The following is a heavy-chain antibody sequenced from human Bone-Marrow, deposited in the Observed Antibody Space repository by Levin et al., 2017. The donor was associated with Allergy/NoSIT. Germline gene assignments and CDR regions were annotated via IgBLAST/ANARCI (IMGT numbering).Heavy chain of an antibody. V-gene: IGHV3-21*06. Sequence: PGGSLRLSCAASGLIFSNYDMNWVRQAPGKGLEWVSSISGGSSRIYYADSVKGRFTISRDNAKNSLYLQMNSPRVEDTAVYYCASWAMFYYDGSDFDYFYYGMDVRGQGTTGTVSS. D-gene: IGHD3-16*01. CDR3: ASWAMFYYDGSDFDYFYYGMDV. J-gene: IGHJ6*02. CDR2: ISGGSSRI. CDR1: GLIFSNYD.